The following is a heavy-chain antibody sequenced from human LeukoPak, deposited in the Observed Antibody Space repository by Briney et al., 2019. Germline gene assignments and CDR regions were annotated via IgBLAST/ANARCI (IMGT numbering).Heavy chain of an antibody. J-gene: IGHJ4*02. D-gene: IGHD6-19*01. CDR2: IWYDGSNK. V-gene: IGHV3-33*01. CDR3: ARDQRTSGGWPAVGRMGYFDY. Sequence: GGSLRVSCAAPGFIFSSSGMHWVRQTPGKGLEWVGIIWYDGSNKYYADSVKGRFTISRDNAKNTVYLQMNSLRVEDTAVYYCARDQRTSGGWPAVGRMGYFDYWGQGTLVTISS. CDR1: GFIFSSSG.